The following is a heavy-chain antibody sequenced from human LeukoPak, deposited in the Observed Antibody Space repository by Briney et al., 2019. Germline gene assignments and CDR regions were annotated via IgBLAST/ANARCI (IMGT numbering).Heavy chain of an antibody. CDR2: VFRLQTVRT. D-gene: IGHD2-8*01. CDR3: ARVLHAPYLIDS. CDR1: DSSITSTYY. Sequence: SETLSLTCTVSDSSITSTYYWAWFRQPPGKGLEWIATVFRLQTVRTFNNPSLGSRVTMSLDPSHNQFSLNLTSVTAADTALYFCARVLHAPYLIDSWGQGTLVTVSS. V-gene: IGHV4-38-2*02. J-gene: IGHJ4*02.